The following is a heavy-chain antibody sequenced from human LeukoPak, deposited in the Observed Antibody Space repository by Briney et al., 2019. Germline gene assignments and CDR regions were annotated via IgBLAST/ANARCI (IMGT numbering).Heavy chain of an antibody. CDR1: GFTFSNYA. V-gene: IGHV3-30-3*01. D-gene: IGHD6-19*01. Sequence: GGSLRLSCAASGFTFSNYAMHWVRQAPGKGLEWVAVISYDGSDKYYADSVKGRFTIPRDNSKNTLYLQMNSLRPEDTAVYYCARDWGRRYSSGWYGDFDYWGQGTLVTVSS. CDR3: ARDWGRRYSSGWYGDFDY. CDR2: ISYDGSDK. J-gene: IGHJ4*02.